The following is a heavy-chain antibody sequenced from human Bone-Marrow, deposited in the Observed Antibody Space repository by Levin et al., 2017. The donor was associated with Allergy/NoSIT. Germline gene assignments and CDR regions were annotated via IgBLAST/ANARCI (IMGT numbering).Heavy chain of an antibody. V-gene: IGHV3-15*01. Sequence: GGSLRLSCAASGFTFSNAWMSWVRQAPGKGLEWVGRIKSKTDGGTTDYAAPVKGRFTISRDDSKNTLYLQMNSLKTEDTAVYYCTTGPLRGYSYGPNWFDPWGQGTLVTVSS. CDR1: GFTFSNAW. CDR3: TTGPLRGYSYGPNWFDP. J-gene: IGHJ5*02. CDR2: IKSKTDGGTT. D-gene: IGHD5-18*01.